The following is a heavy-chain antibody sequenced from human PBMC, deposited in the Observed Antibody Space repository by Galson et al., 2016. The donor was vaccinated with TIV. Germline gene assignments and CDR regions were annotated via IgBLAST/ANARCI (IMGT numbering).Heavy chain of an antibody. CDR2: ISRRGFNT. Sequence: SLRLSCAASGFTFSTYWMGWVRQAPGKGLQWVSAISRRGFNTYYADSAKGRFTISRDNSKNTLYLQMNSVRADDTAVYYCAKEAGTDYYYGMDVWGQGTTVTVSS. D-gene: IGHD1/OR15-1a*01. CDR3: AKEAGTDYYYGMDV. V-gene: IGHV3-23*01. J-gene: IGHJ6*02. CDR1: GFTFSTYW.